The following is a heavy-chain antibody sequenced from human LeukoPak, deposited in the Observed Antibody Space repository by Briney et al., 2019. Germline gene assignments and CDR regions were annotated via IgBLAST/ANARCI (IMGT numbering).Heavy chain of an antibody. J-gene: IGHJ5*01. CDR1: GFTFSNYW. CDR2: IKEDGSDK. Sequence: GGSLRLSCIASGFTFSNYWMSWVRQAPGKGLAWVASIKEDGSDKYYVDSVRGRFTISRDNMKNSLYVQMSSLRAEDTAVYYCARLKDAVTIFDCWGQGILVTVSS. CDR3: ARLKDAVTIFDC. D-gene: IGHD4-17*01. V-gene: IGHV3-7*01.